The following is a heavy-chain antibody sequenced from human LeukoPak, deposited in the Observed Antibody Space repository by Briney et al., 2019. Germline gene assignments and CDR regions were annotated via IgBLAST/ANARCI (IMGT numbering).Heavy chain of an antibody. CDR2: INHSGST. Sequence: SETLSLTCAVYGGSFSGYYWSWIRQPPGEGLEWIGEINHSGSTNYNPSLKSRVTISVDTSKNQFSLKLSSVTAADTAVYYCVRGRAGCSSTSCYTIRWFDPWGQGTLVTVSS. CDR1: GGSFSGYY. V-gene: IGHV4-34*01. J-gene: IGHJ5*02. CDR3: VRGRAGCSSTSCYTIRWFDP. D-gene: IGHD2-2*01.